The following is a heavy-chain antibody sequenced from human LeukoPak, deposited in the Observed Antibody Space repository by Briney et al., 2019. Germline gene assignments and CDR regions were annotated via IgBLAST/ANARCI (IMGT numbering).Heavy chain of an antibody. D-gene: IGHD6-13*01. V-gene: IGHV3-11*01. J-gene: IGHJ3*02. Sequence: KPGGSLRLSCAASGFTFSDYYMSWIRQARGKGLEWVSYISSSGSTIYYADSVKGRFTISRDNSKNSLYLQMNSLRAEDTAVYYCARDRSGSLPHDAFDIWGQGTMVTVSS. CDR1: GFTFSDYY. CDR2: ISSSGSTI. CDR3: ARDRSGSLPHDAFDI.